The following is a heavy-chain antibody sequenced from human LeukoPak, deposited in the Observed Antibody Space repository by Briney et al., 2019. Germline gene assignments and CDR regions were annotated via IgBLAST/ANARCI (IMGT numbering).Heavy chain of an antibody. CDR2: ITSSSSTI. J-gene: IGHJ3*02. D-gene: IGHD1-7*01. CDR1: GFTFSDYY. Sequence: GGSLRLSCAASGFTFSDYYMTWIRQAPGKGLEWVSYITSSSSTIYYADCVKGRFTISRDNAKNSLYLQMNSLRAEDTAVYYCAREFPGTTSRHRDAFDIWGQGTMVTVSS. CDR3: AREFPGTTSRHRDAFDI. V-gene: IGHV3-11*01.